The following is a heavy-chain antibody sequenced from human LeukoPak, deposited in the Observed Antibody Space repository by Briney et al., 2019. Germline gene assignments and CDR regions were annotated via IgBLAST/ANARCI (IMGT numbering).Heavy chain of an antibody. J-gene: IGHJ4*02. CDR2: INPNSGGT. D-gene: IGHD5-24*01. Sequence: GASVKDSCKASGYTFTGYYMHWVRPAPGQGLEWMGWINPNSGGTNYAQKFQGRVTMTRDTSISTAYMELSRLRSDDTAVHYCARDLSGGLATILRHWGQGTLVTVSS. CDR1: GYTFTGYY. V-gene: IGHV1-2*02. CDR3: ARDLSGGLATILRH.